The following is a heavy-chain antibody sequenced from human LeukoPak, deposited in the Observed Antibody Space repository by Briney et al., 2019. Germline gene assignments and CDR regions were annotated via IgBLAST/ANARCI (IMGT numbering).Heavy chain of an antibody. CDR3: ARARDYGDLSFDY. V-gene: IGHV6-1*01. D-gene: IGHD4-17*01. J-gene: IGHJ4*02. CDR2: TYYKSKWYN. CDR1: GDSVTSNSAA. Sequence: SQTLSLTCALSGDSVTSNSAAWNWIRQSPSRGLEWLGRTYYKSKWYNNYAVSVKSRISINPDTSKNQFSLQLNSVTPEDTAVYFCARARDYGDLSFDYWGQGTLVTVSS.